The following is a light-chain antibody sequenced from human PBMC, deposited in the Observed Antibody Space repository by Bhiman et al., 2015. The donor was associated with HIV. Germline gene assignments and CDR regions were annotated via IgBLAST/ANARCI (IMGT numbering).Light chain of an antibody. V-gene: IGLV2-14*02. CDR1: TSDVGNYRL. CDR2: EVS. CDR3: SSYTSSSAYV. J-gene: IGLJ1*01. Sequence: QSALTQPASVSGSPGQSITISCTGTTSDVGNYRLVSWYQQHPGKAPKLILFEVSNRPSGVSNRFSGSKSGNTASLTISGLQAEDEADYYCSSYTSSSAYVFGTGTKVTVL.